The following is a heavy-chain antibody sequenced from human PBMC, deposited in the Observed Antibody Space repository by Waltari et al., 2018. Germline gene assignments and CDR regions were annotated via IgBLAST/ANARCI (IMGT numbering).Heavy chain of an antibody. CDR3: ARGPYCTNGVCYYYYYMDV. V-gene: IGHV1-2*02. CDR1: GYTFTGYY. Sequence: QVQLVQSGAEVKKPGASVKVSCKASGYTFTGYYMHWVRQAPGQGLEWMGWINPNSGGTNYAQKFQGRVTMTRDTSISTAYMELSRLRSDDTAVYYCARGPYCTNGVCYYYYYMDVWGKGTTVTISS. J-gene: IGHJ6*03. CDR2: INPNSGGT. D-gene: IGHD2-8*01.